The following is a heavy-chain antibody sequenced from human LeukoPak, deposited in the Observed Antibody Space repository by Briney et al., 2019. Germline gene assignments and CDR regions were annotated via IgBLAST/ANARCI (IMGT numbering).Heavy chain of an antibody. D-gene: IGHD1-1*01. CDR3: ARDVHNTYPYYYYMDV. Sequence: ASVKVSCKASGYTFTSYDINWVRQAAGQGLEWMGWMNPNSGNTGNAQKFQGRVTITRDTSINTAYMELSRLRSDDTAVYYCARDVHNTYPYYYYMDVWGKGTTVTVSS. V-gene: IGHV1-8*01. J-gene: IGHJ6*03. CDR2: MNPNSGNT. CDR1: GYTFTSYD.